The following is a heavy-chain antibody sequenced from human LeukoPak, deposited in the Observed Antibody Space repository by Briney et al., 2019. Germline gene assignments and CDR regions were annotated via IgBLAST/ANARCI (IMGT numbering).Heavy chain of an antibody. V-gene: IGHV4-31*03. J-gene: IGHJ5*02. CDR2: IYYSGST. Sequence: PSETLSLTCTVSGGSISSGGYYWSWIRQHPGKGLEWIGYIYYSGSTYYNPSLKSRVTISVDTSKNQFSLKLSSVTAADTAVYYCARGGANWFDPWGQGTLVTVSS. D-gene: IGHD3-16*01. CDR3: ARGGANWFDP. CDR1: GGSISSGGYY.